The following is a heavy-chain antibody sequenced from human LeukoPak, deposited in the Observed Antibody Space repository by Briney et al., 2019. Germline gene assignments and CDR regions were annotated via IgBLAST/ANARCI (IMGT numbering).Heavy chain of an antibody. CDR1: GFSFSDAW. CDR3: ARFYGSGSYYFY. Sequence: PGGSLRLSCAASGFSFSDAWMSWVRQAPGKGLEWVANIKQDGSEKYYVDSVKGRFTISRDNAKNSLYLQMNSLRAEDTAVYYCARFYGSGSYYFYWGQGTPVTVSS. CDR2: IKQDGSEK. V-gene: IGHV3-7*01. J-gene: IGHJ4*02. D-gene: IGHD3-10*01.